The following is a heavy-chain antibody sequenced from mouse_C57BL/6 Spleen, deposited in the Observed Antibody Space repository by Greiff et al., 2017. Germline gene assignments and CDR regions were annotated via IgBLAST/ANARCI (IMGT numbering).Heavy chain of an antibody. D-gene: IGHD4-1*01. CDR1: GYTFTSYW. V-gene: IGHV1-59*01. Sequence: VQLQQPGAELVRPGTSVKLSCKASGYTFTSYWMHWVKQRPGQGLEWIGVIDPSDSYNNYNQKFKGKATLTVDTSSSTADMQLSSRTSEDSAVYYCARGGVGRAMDYWGQGTSVTVSS. CDR3: ARGGVGRAMDY. CDR2: IDPSDSYN. J-gene: IGHJ4*01.